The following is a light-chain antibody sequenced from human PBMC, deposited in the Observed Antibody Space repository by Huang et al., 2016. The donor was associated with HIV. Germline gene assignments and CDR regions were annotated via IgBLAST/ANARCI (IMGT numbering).Light chain of an antibody. CDR2: GVS. V-gene: IGKV1-39*01. J-gene: IGKJ5*01. CDR3: QQSYSALIT. Sequence: IQLTQSPTSLSASVGDRVAIACRASQAIGTYLNWFQLKPGRAPKLLISGVSSLHTGVPSRFIGSGSGTEFTLTIRGLQFDDFATYFCQQSYSALITFGQGTRLEIK. CDR1: QAIGTY.